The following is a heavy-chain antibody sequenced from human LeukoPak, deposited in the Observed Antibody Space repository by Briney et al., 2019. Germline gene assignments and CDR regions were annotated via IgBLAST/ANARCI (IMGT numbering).Heavy chain of an antibody. CDR2: ISSGSDYI. J-gene: IGHJ4*02. CDR3: ARSTAGGFSGYED. D-gene: IGHD5-12*01. Sequence: XAXXXGLEGVSSISSGSDYIYYGDSVKGRFTISRDNAKSSLYLQMNSLRAEDTAVFYCARSTAGGFSGYEDWGQGTLVTVSS. V-gene: IGHV3-21*01.